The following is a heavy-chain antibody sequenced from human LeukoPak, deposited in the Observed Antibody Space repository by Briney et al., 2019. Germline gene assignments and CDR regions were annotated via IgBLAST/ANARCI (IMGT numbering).Heavy chain of an antibody. V-gene: IGHV3-33*01. CDR2: IWYDGTNE. J-gene: IGHJ4*02. CDR1: GFPFNKYG. CDR3: ARDLTDSISTFDY. Sequence: GGSLRLSCAASGFPFNKYGMHWVRQAPGKGLEWVAVIWYDGTNEYYADSVKGRFTFSRDNSKKTAYLQMNALRVEDTAVYYCARDLTDSISTFDYWGQGTLVTVSS. D-gene: IGHD6-6*01.